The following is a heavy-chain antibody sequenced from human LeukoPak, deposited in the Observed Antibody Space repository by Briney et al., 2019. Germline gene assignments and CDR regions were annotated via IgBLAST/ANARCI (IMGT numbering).Heavy chain of an antibody. J-gene: IGHJ4*02. Sequence: SVKVSCKASGGTFSSYAISWVRQAPGQGLEWMGGIIPIFGTANYAQKFQGRVTITADESTSTAYMELSSLRSEDTAVYYCARDYVPYCSSTSCSPYYFDYWGQGTLVTISS. CDR2: IIPIFGTA. V-gene: IGHV1-69*13. CDR3: ARDYVPYCSSTSCSPYYFDY. D-gene: IGHD2-2*01. CDR1: GGTFSSYA.